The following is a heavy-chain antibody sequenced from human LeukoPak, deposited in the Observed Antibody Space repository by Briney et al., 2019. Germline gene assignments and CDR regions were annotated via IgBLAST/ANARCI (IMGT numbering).Heavy chain of an antibody. CDR3: AKGVDYYDSSGYYSVRYFDY. Sequence: PGGFLRLSCAASGFTFSSYGMHWVRQAPGKGLEWVAVISYDGSNKYYADSVKGRFTISRDNSKNTLYLQMNSLRAEDTAVYYCAKGVDYYDSSGYYSVRYFDYWGQGTLVTVSS. J-gene: IGHJ4*02. V-gene: IGHV3-30*18. CDR1: GFTFSSYG. CDR2: ISYDGSNK. D-gene: IGHD3-22*01.